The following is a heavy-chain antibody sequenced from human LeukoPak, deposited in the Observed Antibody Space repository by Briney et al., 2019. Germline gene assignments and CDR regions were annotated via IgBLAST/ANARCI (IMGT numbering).Heavy chain of an antibody. Sequence: SETLSLTCTVSGGSISSGSYYWGWIRQPPGKGLEWIGSIYYSGSTYYNPSLKSRVTISVDTSKNQFSLKLSSVTAADTAVYYCARIIAAAGTGAFDIWGQGTMVAVSS. J-gene: IGHJ3*02. CDR1: GGSISSGSYY. CDR3: ARIIAAAGTGAFDI. CDR2: IYYSGST. V-gene: IGHV4-39*07. D-gene: IGHD6-13*01.